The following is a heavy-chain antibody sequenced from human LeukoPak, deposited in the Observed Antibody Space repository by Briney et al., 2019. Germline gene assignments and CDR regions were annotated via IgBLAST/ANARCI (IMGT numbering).Heavy chain of an antibody. CDR2: IYYSGST. J-gene: IGHJ6*03. CDR3: ARAVYYYYYMDV. V-gene: IGHV4-59*01. CDR1: GGSISSYY. Sequence: SETLSLTCTVSGGSISSYYWSWIRQPPGKGLEWIGYIYYSGSTNYNPSLKSRVTISVDTSKNQFSLKLSSVTAADTAVYYCARAVYYYYYMDVWGKGTTVTVSS.